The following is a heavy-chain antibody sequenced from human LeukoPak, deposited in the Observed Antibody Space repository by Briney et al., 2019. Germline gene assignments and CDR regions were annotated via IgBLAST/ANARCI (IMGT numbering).Heavy chain of an antibody. CDR2: ISWNSGSI. CDR1: GFTFYDYA. J-gene: IGHJ6*02. Sequence: GGSLRLSCAASGFTFYDYAMHWVRQAPGKGLEGVSGISWNSGSIVYADSVKGRFTISRDNAKNSLYLQMNSLRAEDTALYYCARVATTLYYYYGMDVWGQGTTVTVSS. D-gene: IGHD5-12*01. V-gene: IGHV3-9*01. CDR3: ARVATTLYYYYGMDV.